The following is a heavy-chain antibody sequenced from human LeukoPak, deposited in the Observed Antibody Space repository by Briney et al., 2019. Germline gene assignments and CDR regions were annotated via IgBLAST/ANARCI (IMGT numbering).Heavy chain of an antibody. CDR2: INAGNGNT. J-gene: IGHJ4*02. CDR1: GYTFTGYY. CDR3: ARMTYSSSWYDGPHFDY. V-gene: IGHV1-3*01. Sequence: GASVKVSCKASGYTFTGYYMHWVRQAPGQGLEWMGWINAGNGNTKYSQKFQGRVTITRDTSASTAYMELSSLRSEDTAVYYCARMTYSSSWYDGPHFDYWGQGTLVTVSS. D-gene: IGHD6-13*01.